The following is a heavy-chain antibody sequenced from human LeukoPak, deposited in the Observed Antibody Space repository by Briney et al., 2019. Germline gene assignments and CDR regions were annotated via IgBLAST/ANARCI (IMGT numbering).Heavy chain of an antibody. CDR3: ARQGYTYGYDY. CDR1: GRNFTTYW. CDR2: IYPGDSET. J-gene: IGHJ4*02. D-gene: IGHD5-18*01. V-gene: IGHV5-51*01. Sequence: GESLKISCKGSGRNFTTYWIGWVRPLPGKGLEWMGIIYPGDSETRYSPSFEGQVTISADKSISTAYLQWSSLKASDTAMYSCARQGYTYGYDYWGQGTLVTVSS.